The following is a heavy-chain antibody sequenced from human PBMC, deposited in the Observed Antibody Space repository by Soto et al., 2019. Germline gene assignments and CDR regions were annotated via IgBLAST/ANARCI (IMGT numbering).Heavy chain of an antibody. CDR2: IKSDGSRT. V-gene: IGHV3-74*01. D-gene: IGHD2-2*01. Sequence: PGGSLRLSCAASGFTFSSYSMHWVRLAPGKGLVWVSRIKSDGSRTTYADSVKGRFTISRDNSKNTLYLQMNSLRAEDTAVYYCAREPPYPSYCSSTSCYGDYFDYWGQGTLVTVSS. CDR3: AREPPYPSYCSSTSCYGDYFDY. J-gene: IGHJ4*02. CDR1: GFTFSSYS.